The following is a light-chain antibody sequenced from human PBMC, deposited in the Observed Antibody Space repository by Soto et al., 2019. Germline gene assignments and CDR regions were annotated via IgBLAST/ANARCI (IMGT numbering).Light chain of an antibody. CDR1: SSNIGNNY. J-gene: IGLJ1*01. CDR2: DNN. V-gene: IGLV1-51*01. CDR3: GTWDSSLSAYV. Sequence: QSVLTQPPSVSAAPGQKVTISCSGSSSNIGNNYVSWYQQLQGTAPKLLIYDNNKRPSGIPDRFSGSKSGTSATLGITGRQTGDEADYYCGTWDSSLSAYVFGTGTKLTVL.